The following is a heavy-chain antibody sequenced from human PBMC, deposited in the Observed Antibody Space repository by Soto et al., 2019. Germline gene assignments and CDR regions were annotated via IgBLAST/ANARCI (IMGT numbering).Heavy chain of an antibody. V-gene: IGHV5-10-1*01. D-gene: IGHD2-15*01. CDR2: IDPSDSYT. CDR1: VYSFTSYW. CDR3: ARHGPVVVVAATSELGPYYYYGMDV. J-gene: IGHJ6*02. Sequence: GESLKISCKGSVYSFTSYWISWVRQMPGKGLEWMGRIDPSDSYTNYSPSFQGHVTISADKSISTAYLQWSSLKASDTAMYYCARHGPVVVVAATSELGPYYYYGMDVWGQGTTVTVSS.